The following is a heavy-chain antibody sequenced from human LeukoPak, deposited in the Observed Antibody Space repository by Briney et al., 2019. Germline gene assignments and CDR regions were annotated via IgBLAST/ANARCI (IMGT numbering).Heavy chain of an antibody. V-gene: IGHV1-2*02. Sequence: ASVKVSCKASGYTFTGYYMHWVRQALGQGLEWMGWINPNSGGTNYAQKFQGRVTMTRDTSISTAYMELSRLRSDDTAVYYCARAIVGATTCCDYYYMDVWGKGTTVTVSS. CDR1: GYTFTGYY. CDR2: INPNSGGT. D-gene: IGHD1-26*01. J-gene: IGHJ6*03. CDR3: ARAIVGATTCCDYYYMDV.